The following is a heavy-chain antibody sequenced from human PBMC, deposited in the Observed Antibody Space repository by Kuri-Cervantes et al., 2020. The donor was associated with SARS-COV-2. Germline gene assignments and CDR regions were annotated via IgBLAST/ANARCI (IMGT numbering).Heavy chain of an antibody. CDR3: AKPSGNYHDAFDI. CDR1: GGSISSSSYY. Sequence: GSLRLSCTVSGGSISSSSYYWAWIRQPPGKGLEWIGNIYYSGRTYYSPSLKSRVTISVDTSKNQFSLKLSSVTAADTAVYYCAKPSGNYHDAFDIWGQGPMVTVSS. V-gene: IGHV4-39*01. D-gene: IGHD1-26*01. J-gene: IGHJ3*02. CDR2: IYYSGRT.